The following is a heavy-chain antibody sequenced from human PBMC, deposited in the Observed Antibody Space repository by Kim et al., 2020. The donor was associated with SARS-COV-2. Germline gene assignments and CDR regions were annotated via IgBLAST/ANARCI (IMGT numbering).Heavy chain of an antibody. CDR1: GFIVSSNY. J-gene: IGHJ4*02. CDR2: IYSGGTT. V-gene: IGHV3-53*01. D-gene: IGHD3-22*01. CDR3: ARDRYYDR. Sequence: GGSLRLSCAASGFIVSSNYMSWVRQAPGKGLEWVSVIYSGGTTYYADSVKGRFTISRDNSKNTLYLQMNSLRAEDTAVYYCARDRYYDRWGQGTLVTVSS.